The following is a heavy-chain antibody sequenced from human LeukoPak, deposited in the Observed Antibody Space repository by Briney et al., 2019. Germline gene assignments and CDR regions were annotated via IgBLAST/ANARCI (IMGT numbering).Heavy chain of an antibody. D-gene: IGHD5-24*01. Sequence: GGSLRLSCAASGFIFKKTWMTWVRQAPGKGLEWVANINDDGKTTNHVDSVKGRFTISRDNARNLLYLQMNSLRADDAAVYYCTRDDGYNRFYIWGQETMVSVSS. CDR1: GFIFKKTW. CDR3: TRDDGYNRFYI. J-gene: IGHJ3*02. CDR2: INDDGKTT. V-gene: IGHV3-7*01.